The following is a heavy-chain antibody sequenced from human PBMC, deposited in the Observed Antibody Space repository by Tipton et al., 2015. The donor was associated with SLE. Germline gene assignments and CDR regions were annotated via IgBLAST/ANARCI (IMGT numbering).Heavy chain of an antibody. D-gene: IGHD3-10*01. CDR1: GGSLSDYY. Sequence: TLSLTCAVYGGSLSDYYWSWIRQPPGKGLEWIGKINHTGSTNYNPSLKSRVIISVDTSKNQFSLKLSSVTAADTGVYYCASQTLWFGEYPWGQGTLVTVSS. CDR3: ASQTLWFGEYP. CDR2: INHTGST. V-gene: IGHV4-34*01. J-gene: IGHJ5*02.